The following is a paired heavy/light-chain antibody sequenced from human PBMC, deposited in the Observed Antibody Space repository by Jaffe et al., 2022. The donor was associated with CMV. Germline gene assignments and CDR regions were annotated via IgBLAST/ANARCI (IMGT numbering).Heavy chain of an antibody. V-gene: IGHV3-11*01. CDR3: ATARADDGGYYQGFEF. CDR2: ISGSGRDK. Sequence: QVLLVESGGGLVKPGGSLRLSCAASRFIFSDYYMGWIRQAPGRGLEWISYISGSGRDKFYAESVKGRFTISRDNARNLLYLQMSSLRAEDTATYYCATARADDGGYYQGFEFWGQGTLVAVSS. CDR1: RFIFSDYY. J-gene: IGHJ4*02. D-gene: IGHD3-22*01.
Light chain of an antibody. CDR2: DAF. Sequence: DIVMTQSPATLSVSPGERATLSCWASQTVRTNLAWYQQKPGQPPRLLIYDAFTRAPGIPARFSGSGSGTDFTLTISNLQSDDFAIYYCQQYNDWPPTYTFGQGTKLEVK. J-gene: IGKJ2*01. CDR1: QTVRTN. CDR3: QQYNDWPPTYT. V-gene: IGKV3-15*01.